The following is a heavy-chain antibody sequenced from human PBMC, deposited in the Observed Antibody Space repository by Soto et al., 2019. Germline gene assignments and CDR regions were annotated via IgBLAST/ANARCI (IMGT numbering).Heavy chain of an antibody. Sequence: SETLSLTCAVSGGSISSDYWGIWVRQAPGKGLEWIGEIYHTGGTNSNPSLESRVTISVDKSKNQFSLKLNSLTAADTAVYYCARGVTVGRGPIIIVYYFDYWGQGTLVTVSS. CDR1: GGSISSDYW. J-gene: IGHJ4*02. CDR2: IYHTGGT. D-gene: IGHD3-10*01. CDR3: ARGVTVGRGPIIIVYYFDY. V-gene: IGHV4-4*02.